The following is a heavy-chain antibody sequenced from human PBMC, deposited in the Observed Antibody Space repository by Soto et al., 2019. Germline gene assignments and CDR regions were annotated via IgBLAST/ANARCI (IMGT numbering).Heavy chain of an antibody. D-gene: IGHD3-10*01. J-gene: IGHJ6*02. V-gene: IGHV1-24*01. CDR1: GYTLTELS. CDR2: FDPEDGET. Sequence: ASVKVSCKVSGYTLTELSMHWVRQAPGKGREWMGGFDPEDGETIYAQKFQGRVTMTEDTSTDTAYMELSSLRSEDTAVYYCATAVRRVVYYYYGMEVWGQATMVTVSS. CDR3: ATAVRRVVYYYYGMEV.